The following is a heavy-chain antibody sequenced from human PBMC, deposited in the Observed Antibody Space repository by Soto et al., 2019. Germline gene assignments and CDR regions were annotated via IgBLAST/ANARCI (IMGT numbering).Heavy chain of an antibody. CDR2: MNSDGRTT. CDR1: GFNFGNNW. J-gene: IGHJ4*02. V-gene: IGHV3-74*01. Sequence: GGSLRLSCAASGFNFGNNWMHWVRQAPGKGLEWVSRMNSDGRTTNYADSVKGRFTVSRDNAKNTLYLQMNSLRAEDTAVYYCATAEVDYWGPGNLVTAS. CDR3: ATAEVDY.